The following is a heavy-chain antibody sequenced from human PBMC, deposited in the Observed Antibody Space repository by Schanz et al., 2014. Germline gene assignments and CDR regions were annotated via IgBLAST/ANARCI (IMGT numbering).Heavy chain of an antibody. Sequence: QVHLVQSGAEVKKPGSSVKVSCKASGGTFSSDTFSWVRQAPGQGLEWMGRIVPIAGITNYAQRFQGRVTITADKSSDTAYMELSSLRFDDTAVYYCARDFSAYVGNYFDYWGQGTLVTVSS. J-gene: IGHJ4*02. D-gene: IGHD5-12*01. V-gene: IGHV1-69*08. CDR3: ARDFSAYVGNYFDY. CDR2: IVPIAGIT. CDR1: GGTFSSDT.